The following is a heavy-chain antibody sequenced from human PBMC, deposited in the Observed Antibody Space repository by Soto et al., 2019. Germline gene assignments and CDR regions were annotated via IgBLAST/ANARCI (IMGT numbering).Heavy chain of an antibody. Sequence: PGGSLRLSCAASGFTFSNYWMSWGRQSPGKGLEWVATIKHDGSDKYYVDSVKGRFTISRDNSKNTLYLQMNSLRAEDTAVYYCAKRSSSSTFDYWGQGTLVTVSS. CDR3: AKRSSSSTFDY. CDR1: GFTFSNYW. CDR2: IKHDGSDK. D-gene: IGHD6-6*01. V-gene: IGHV3-7*03. J-gene: IGHJ4*02.